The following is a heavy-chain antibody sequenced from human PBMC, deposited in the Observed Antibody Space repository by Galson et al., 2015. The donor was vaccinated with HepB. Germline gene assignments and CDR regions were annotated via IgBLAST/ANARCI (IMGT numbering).Heavy chain of an antibody. CDR1: GFTFTDAW. V-gene: IGHV3-15*01. Sequence: SLRLSCATSGFTFTDAWMSWVRQAPGKGLEWVGRIKSRIDGGAIDYAAPVQGRFTMSRDDSKKMLYLQMNSLTTDDTAVYYCTTEDVTGDFNVNDYWGQGTLVTVSS. CDR2: IKSRIDGGAI. D-gene: IGHD3-9*01. J-gene: IGHJ4*02. CDR3: TTEDVTGDFNVNDY.